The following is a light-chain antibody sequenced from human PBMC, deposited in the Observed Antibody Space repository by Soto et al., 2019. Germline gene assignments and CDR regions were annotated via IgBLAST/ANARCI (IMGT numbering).Light chain of an antibody. CDR3: QSYDSSLRDV. V-gene: IGLV1-40*01. Sequence: QSVLTQPPSVSGAPGQRVTISCTGSSSNIGAGYDVHWYQQLPGTAPKLLIYGNSNRPSGVPDRFSGSKSGTSASLAITGLQAXDEADYYCQSYDSSLRDVFGTGTKVTVL. J-gene: IGLJ1*01. CDR1: SSNIGAGYD. CDR2: GNS.